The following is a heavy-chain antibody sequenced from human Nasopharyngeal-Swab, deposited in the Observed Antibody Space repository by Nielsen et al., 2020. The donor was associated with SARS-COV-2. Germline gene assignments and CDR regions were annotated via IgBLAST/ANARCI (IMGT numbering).Heavy chain of an antibody. J-gene: IGHJ6*02. Sequence: GESLKISCAASGFTFSSYAMSWVRQAQGKGLEWVSAISGSGGSTYYADSVKGRFTISRDNSKNTLYLQMNSLRAEDTAVYYCAKSAGYYGSGSYYNFNYYGMDVWGQGTTVTVSS. CDR3: AKSAGYYGSGSYYNFNYYGMDV. D-gene: IGHD3-10*01. CDR2: ISGSGGST. CDR1: GFTFSSYA. V-gene: IGHV3-23*01.